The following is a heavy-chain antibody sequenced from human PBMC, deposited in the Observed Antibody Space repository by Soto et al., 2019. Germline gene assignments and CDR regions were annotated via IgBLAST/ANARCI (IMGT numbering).Heavy chain of an antibody. CDR3: ARVRPGYSYGGITGYYYYMDV. Sequence: EVQLVXXXGXXXQXXXSXXLXXTAXXFTXXNYWXRWVXQGPXXXXXXXXXINSGGTTTNYADSVKGRFTISREXAKNTLYLXXDXXXXXXXXXYYCARVRPGYSYGGITGYYYYMDVWGRGTTVTVSS. CDR1: XFTXXNYW. CDR2: INSGGTTT. V-gene: IGHV3-74*01. J-gene: IGHJ6*03. D-gene: IGHD5-18*01.